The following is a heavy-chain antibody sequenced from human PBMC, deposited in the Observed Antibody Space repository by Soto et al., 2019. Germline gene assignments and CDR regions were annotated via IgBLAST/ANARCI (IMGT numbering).Heavy chain of an antibody. CDR2: ISSSSSYI. J-gene: IGHJ3*02. D-gene: IGHD3-10*01. CDR3: ARDRGGDLKDFDI. Sequence: EVQLVESGGGLVQPGGSLRLSCAASGFTFSSYSMNWVRQAPGKGLEWVSSISSSSSYIYYADSVKGRFTISRDNAKNSLHLQVNSMRAEDAAVYYCARDRGGDLKDFDIRGQGTMVTVSS. V-gene: IGHV3-21*01. CDR1: GFTFSSYS.